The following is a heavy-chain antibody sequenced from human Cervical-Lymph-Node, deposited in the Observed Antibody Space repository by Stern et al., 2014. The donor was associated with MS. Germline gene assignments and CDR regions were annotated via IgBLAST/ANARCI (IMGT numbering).Heavy chain of an antibody. V-gene: IGHV1-2*02. D-gene: IGHD3/OR15-3a*01. CDR1: GYSFTGYF. Sequence: QVQLVESGAEVKKPGASVKVSCKASGYSFTGYFMHWLRQAPGPGLEWLGWINPNSGDTTYARKVQGRVTMTRDTSITTAYMELTRLRSDDTAVYYCARELDDFWTGYYLWGQGTLVTVSS. J-gene: IGHJ4*02. CDR3: ARELDDFWTGYYL. CDR2: INPNSGDT.